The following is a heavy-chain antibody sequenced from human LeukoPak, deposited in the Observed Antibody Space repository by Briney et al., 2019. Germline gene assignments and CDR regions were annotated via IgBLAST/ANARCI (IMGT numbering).Heavy chain of an antibody. CDR2: IGGGGST. V-gene: IGHV3-23*01. CDR1: GFIFSDYA. Sequence: GGSLRLSCAASGFIFSDYAMNWVRQAPGKGLEWVSGIGGGGSTYYADSVKGRFTISRDNSKNTLYLQMNSLRAEDTAVYYCAKDLWSSSWYFAYWGQGTLVTVSS. D-gene: IGHD6-13*01. J-gene: IGHJ4*02. CDR3: AKDLWSSSWYFAY.